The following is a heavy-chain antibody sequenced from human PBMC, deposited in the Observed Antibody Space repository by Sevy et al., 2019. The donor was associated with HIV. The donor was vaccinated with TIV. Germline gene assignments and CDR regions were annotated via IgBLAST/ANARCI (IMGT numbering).Heavy chain of an antibody. CDR1: GFTFSSYW. D-gene: IGHD3-22*01. CDR3: ATYDSSGHYYYFDY. CDR2: IKQDGSEK. J-gene: IGHJ4*02. Sequence: GGSLRLSCAASGFTFSSYWMSWVRQAPGKGLEWVANIKQDGSEKYYVDSVKGRFTISRDNAKNSLYLQMNSLRAEDTAVYYCATYDSSGHYYYFDYWGQGTLVTVSS. V-gene: IGHV3-7*01.